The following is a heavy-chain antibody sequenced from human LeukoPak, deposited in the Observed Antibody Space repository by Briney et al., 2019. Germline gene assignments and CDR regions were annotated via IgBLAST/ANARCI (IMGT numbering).Heavy chain of an antibody. J-gene: IGHJ4*02. CDR3: ARHVYVVYLDY. D-gene: IGHD2-15*01. Sequence: SETLSLTCTVSGGSISSYYWSWIRQPPGKGVEWIGYINYSGSTYYNPSLKSRLTISVDTSKNQFSLKLSSVTAADTAVYYCARHVYVVYLDYWGQGTLVTVSS. CDR1: GGSISSYY. V-gene: IGHV4-59*08. CDR2: INYSGST.